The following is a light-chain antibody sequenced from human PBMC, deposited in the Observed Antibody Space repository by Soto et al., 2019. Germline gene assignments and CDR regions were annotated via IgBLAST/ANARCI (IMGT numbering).Light chain of an antibody. CDR2: GAS. CDR1: QSVSSSY. CDR3: QQYDSPPVT. Sequence: EIVLTQSPGTLSLSPGERATLSCRASQSVSSSYLAWYQQKPGQAPRLLIYGASSRATGIPDRFRGSGSGTDFIPPISRLEPEDFAVYYCQQYDSPPVTFGPGTKVDIK. J-gene: IGKJ3*01. V-gene: IGKV3-20*01.